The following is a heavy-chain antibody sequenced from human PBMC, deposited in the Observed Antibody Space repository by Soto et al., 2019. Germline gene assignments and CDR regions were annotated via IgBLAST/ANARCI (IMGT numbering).Heavy chain of an antibody. Sequence: PSETLSLTCAVYGGSFSGYYWSWIRQPPGKGLEWIGEINHSGSTNYNPSLKSRVTISVDTSKNQFSLKLSSVTAADTAVYYCARLRIIWFGELPKNWFDPWGQGTLVTVSS. J-gene: IGHJ5*02. D-gene: IGHD3-10*01. CDR2: INHSGST. CDR3: ARLRIIWFGELPKNWFDP. CDR1: GGSFSGYY. V-gene: IGHV4-34*01.